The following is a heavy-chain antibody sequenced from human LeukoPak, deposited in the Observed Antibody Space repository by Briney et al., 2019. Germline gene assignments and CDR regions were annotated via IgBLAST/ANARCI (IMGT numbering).Heavy chain of an antibody. J-gene: IGHJ4*02. CDR2: MNPNSGNT. V-gene: IGHV1-8*01. Sequence: ASVKVSCKASGYTFTSYDINWVRQATGQGLEWMGWMNPNSGNTGYAQKFQGRVTMTRNTSISTAYMELSSLRSEDTAVYYCARDTPEDTAMVFDYWGQGTLVTVSS. CDR3: ARDTPEDTAMVFDY. CDR1: GYTFTSYD. D-gene: IGHD5-18*01.